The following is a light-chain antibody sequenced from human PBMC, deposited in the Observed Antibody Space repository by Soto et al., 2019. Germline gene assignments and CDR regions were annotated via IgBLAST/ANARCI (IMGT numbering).Light chain of an antibody. J-gene: IGLJ2*01. Sequence: QSVLTQPPSVSGTPGQRVTISCSGSNSNIGKNDVYWYRHLPGTAPRLLIYSNNQRPSGVPKRFSGSKSGTSASLAISGLQSEDEADYYCAAWDDSLNGHVVFGGGTKLTVL. CDR3: AAWDDSLNGHVV. CDR2: SNN. V-gene: IGLV1-44*01. CDR1: NSNIGKND.